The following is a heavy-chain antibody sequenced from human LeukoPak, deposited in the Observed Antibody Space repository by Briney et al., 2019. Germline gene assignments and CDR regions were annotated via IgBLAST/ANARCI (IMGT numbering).Heavy chain of an antibody. J-gene: IGHJ3*02. V-gene: IGHV7-4-1*02. CDR3: ARDSGPYSSSFGDAFDI. CDR2: INANTGNP. CDR1: GYTFTSYA. Sequence: ASVKVSCKASGYTFTSYAMNWVRQAPGQGLEWMGWINANTGNPTYAQGFTGRFVFSLDTSVSTAYLQISSLKAEDTAVYYCARDSGPYSSSFGDAFDIWGQGTMVTVSS. D-gene: IGHD6-13*01.